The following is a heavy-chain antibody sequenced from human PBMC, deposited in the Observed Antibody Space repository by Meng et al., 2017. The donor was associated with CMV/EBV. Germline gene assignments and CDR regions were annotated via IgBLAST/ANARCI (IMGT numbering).Heavy chain of an antibody. CDR2: ISAYNGNT. Sequence: ASVMVSCKASGYTFTSYGISWVRQAPGQGLEWMGWISAYNGNTNYAQKLQGRVTMTTDTSTSTAYMELRSLRSDDTAVYYCARDSSAGSTFDYWGQGTLVTVSS. V-gene: IGHV1-18*01. D-gene: IGHD6-25*01. CDR1: GYTFTSYG. J-gene: IGHJ4*02. CDR3: ARDSSAGSTFDY.